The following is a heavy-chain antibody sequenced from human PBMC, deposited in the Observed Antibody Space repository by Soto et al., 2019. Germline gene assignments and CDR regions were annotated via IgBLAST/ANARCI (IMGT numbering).Heavy chain of an antibody. Sequence: GASVKVSCKTSGYSFTTYGISWVRQAPGQGLEWMGWISGYNGNTNYAQNLQGRVTMTTDISTSTAYMELRSLRSDDTAVYYCARDGPAPYYYYGMDVWGQGSTVPVSS. V-gene: IGHV1-18*01. CDR1: GYSFTTYG. CDR3: ARDGPAPYYYYGMDV. CDR2: ISGYNGNT. J-gene: IGHJ6*02.